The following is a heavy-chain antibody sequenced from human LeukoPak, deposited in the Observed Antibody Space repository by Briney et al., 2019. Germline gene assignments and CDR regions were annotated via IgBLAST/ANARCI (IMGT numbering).Heavy chain of an antibody. CDR2: ICRGGKS. CDR3: ARLHRDWFDP. V-gene: IGHV4-30-2*01. J-gene: IGHJ5*02. D-gene: IGHD2-15*01. CDR1: GISVSYGGYC. Sequence: PSETLSLTSSVSGISVSYGGYCWSWIRQAPAKGLEWIGYICRGGKSDYNPSLESRVTISVDRSRNHFSLKLSSVTAADTAVYYCARLHRDWFDPWGQGTLVTVSS.